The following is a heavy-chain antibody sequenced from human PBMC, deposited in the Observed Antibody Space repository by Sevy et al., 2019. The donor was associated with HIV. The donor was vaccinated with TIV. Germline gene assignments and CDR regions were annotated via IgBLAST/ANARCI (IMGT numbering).Heavy chain of an antibody. CDR2: FDPEDGET. CDR3: ATDVIRWYVGAFDY. CDR1: GYTLTELS. V-gene: IGHV1-24*01. J-gene: IGHJ4*02. D-gene: IGHD2-15*01. Sequence: ASVKVSCKVSGYTLTELSMHWVRQAPGKGLEWMGGFDPEDGETSYAQKFQGRVTMTEDTSTDTAYMELSSLRSEDTAVYYCATDVIRWYVGAFDYWGQGTLVTVSS.